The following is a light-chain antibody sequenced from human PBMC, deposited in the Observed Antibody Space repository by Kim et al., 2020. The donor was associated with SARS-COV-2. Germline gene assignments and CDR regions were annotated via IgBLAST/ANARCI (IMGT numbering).Light chain of an antibody. J-gene: IGKJ2*01. CDR1: QSVSSN. V-gene: IGKV3-15*01. CDR3: QLYNNWPPYT. Sequence: EIVMTQSPATLSVSPGERATLSCRASQSVSSNLAWYQQKPGQAPRLLIYDASTRATGITARFSGSGFGTEFTLTISSLQSEDFAVYYCQLYNNWPPYTFGQWTKLEI. CDR2: DAS.